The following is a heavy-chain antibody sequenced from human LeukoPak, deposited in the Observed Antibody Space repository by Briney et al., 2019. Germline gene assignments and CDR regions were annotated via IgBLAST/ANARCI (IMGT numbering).Heavy chain of an antibody. CDR3: ARVRGSYTSGYYSIDY. Sequence: PGGSLRLSCAASGFTFSGYYMSWIRQAPGRGLEWVSYISGSSSYTNYADSVKGRFTISRDNAKNSLSLQMNSRRAEDTAVYYCARVRGSYTSGYYSIDYWGQGTLVTVSS. D-gene: IGHD6-19*01. CDR1: GFTFSGYY. J-gene: IGHJ4*02. CDR2: ISGSSSYT. V-gene: IGHV3-11*06.